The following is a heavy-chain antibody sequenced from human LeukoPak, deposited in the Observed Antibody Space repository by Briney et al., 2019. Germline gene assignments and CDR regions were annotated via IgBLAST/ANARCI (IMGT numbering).Heavy chain of an antibody. D-gene: IGHD6-13*01. CDR3: ARTNIAAAGTIDY. V-gene: IGHV3-66*01. Sequence: GGSLRLSCAASGFTVSSSYMSWVRQAPGKGLEWVSVIYSGGSTYYADSVKGRFTISRDNSKNMLYLQMNSLRAEDTAVYYCARTNIAAAGTIDYWGQGTLVTVSS. CDR1: GFTVSSSY. CDR2: IYSGGST. J-gene: IGHJ4*02.